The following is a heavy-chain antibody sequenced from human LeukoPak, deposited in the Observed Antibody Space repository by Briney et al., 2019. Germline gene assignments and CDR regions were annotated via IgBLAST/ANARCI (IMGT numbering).Heavy chain of an antibody. Sequence: SETLSLTCTVSGGSISSSSYYWGWIRQPPGKGLEWIGSTYYSGSTYYNPSLKSRVTISVDTSKNQFSLKLSSVTAADTAVYYCARHPSPVGPQGSDYWGQGTLVTVSS. V-gene: IGHV4-39*01. CDR2: TYYSGST. CDR3: ARHPSPVGPQGSDY. CDR1: GGSISSSSYY. D-gene: IGHD1-26*01. J-gene: IGHJ4*02.